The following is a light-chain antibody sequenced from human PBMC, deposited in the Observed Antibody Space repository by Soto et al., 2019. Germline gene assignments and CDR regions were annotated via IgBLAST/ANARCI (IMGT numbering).Light chain of an antibody. CDR2: GAS. Sequence: EIVLTQSPGTLSLSPGERATLSCRASQSVSSSYLAWYQQKLGQAPRLLIYGASSRATGIPYRFSGSGSGTDFTLTISRLEPEDFAVYYCQQYGSSPQTFGQGTKVEIK. J-gene: IGKJ1*01. CDR3: QQYGSSPQT. CDR1: QSVSSSY. V-gene: IGKV3-20*01.